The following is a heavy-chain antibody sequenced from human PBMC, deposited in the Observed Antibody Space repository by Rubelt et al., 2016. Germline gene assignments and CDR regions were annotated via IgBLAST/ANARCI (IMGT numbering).Heavy chain of an antibody. CDR2: INAGNDNT. Sequence: QVQLVQSGAEVKKPGASVKVSCKASGYTFTNYAMHWLRQAPGQRLEWMGWINAGNDNTKYSQEFQGRVTITRDTSASTAYMELSSLRSEDTAVYYCAREARKYRSGYYYYYGMDVWGQGTTVTVSS. V-gene: IGHV1-3*01. CDR1: GYTFTNYA. CDR3: AREARKYRSGYYYYYGMDV. J-gene: IGHJ6*02. D-gene: IGHD6-19*01.